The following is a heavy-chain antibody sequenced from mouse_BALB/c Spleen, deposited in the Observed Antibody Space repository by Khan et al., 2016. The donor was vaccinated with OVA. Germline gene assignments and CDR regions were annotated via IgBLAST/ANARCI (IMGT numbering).Heavy chain of an antibody. V-gene: IGHV3-2*02. CDR3: ARGNYYGYALDY. CDR1: GYSITSNYA. J-gene: IGHJ4*01. D-gene: IGHD1-1*01. CDR2: ISYSGST. Sequence: EVQLQESGPGLVKPSQSLSLTCTVNGYSITSNYAWNWIRQFPGNKLEWMGYISYSGSTNYNPSLKSRLSITRDPSKNQFFLLLHSVTTEDSATYYCARGNYYGYALDYWGQGTSVTVSS.